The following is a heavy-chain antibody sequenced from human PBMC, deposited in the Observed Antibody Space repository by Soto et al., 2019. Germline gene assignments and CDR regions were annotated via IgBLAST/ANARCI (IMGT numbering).Heavy chain of an antibody. CDR1: GFTFSNFG. V-gene: IGHV3-30*18. J-gene: IGHJ5*01. D-gene: IGHD3-16*01. CDR2: ISYDGSLT. Sequence: PGGSLRLSCAASGFTFSNFGMHWVRQAPGKGLQWVGVISYDGSLTHYADSLKGRFTISRDNSKNTLSLQMSSLSPEDTATYYCVKELFMAPEITAINDSWGHGX. CDR3: VKELFMAPEITAINDS.